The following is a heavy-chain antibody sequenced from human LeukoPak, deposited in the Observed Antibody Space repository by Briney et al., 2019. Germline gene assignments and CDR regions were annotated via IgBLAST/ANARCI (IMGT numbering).Heavy chain of an antibody. V-gene: IGHV3-48*03. CDR1: GFTLSNYE. D-gene: IGHD3-3*01. CDR2: ITKGAATV. J-gene: IGHJ5*02. CDR3: ARLSVSITRRFDL. Sequence: GGSLRLSCAPSGFTLSNYEMNWVRLTPGKGLEWISYITKGAATVLYAESVKGRFTISRDNANSSLYLQMNSLRAEDTAVYFCARLSVSITRRFDLWGQGTLVTVSS.